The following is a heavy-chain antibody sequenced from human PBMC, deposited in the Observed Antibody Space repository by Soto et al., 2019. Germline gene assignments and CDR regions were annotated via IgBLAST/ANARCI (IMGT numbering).Heavy chain of an antibody. CDR2: ISGSGGST. CDR1: GFTFSSYA. J-gene: IGHJ1*01. Sequence: EVQLLESGGGLVQPGGSLRLSCAASGFTFSSYAMSWVRQAPGKGLEWVSAISGSGGSTYYADSVKGRFTISRDNSKNTLYLQMNSLRAEDTALYYCAKDMNPGWDSSGYYASWGQGTLVTVSS. V-gene: IGHV3-23*01. D-gene: IGHD3-22*01. CDR3: AKDMNPGWDSSGYYAS.